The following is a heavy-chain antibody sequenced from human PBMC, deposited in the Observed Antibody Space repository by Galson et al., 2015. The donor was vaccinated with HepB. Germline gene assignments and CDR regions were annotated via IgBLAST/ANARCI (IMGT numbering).Heavy chain of an antibody. V-gene: IGHV3-33*08. D-gene: IGHD2-2*01. J-gene: IGHJ4*02. Sequence: SLRLSCAASGFTFSSYAMSWVRQAPGKGLEWVAVIWYDGSNKYYADSVKGRFTISRDNSKNTLYLQMNSLRAEDTAVYYCARENDLGYCSSTSCSLDYWGQGTLVTVSS. CDR2: IWYDGSNK. CDR3: ARENDLGYCSSTSCSLDY. CDR1: GFTFSSYA.